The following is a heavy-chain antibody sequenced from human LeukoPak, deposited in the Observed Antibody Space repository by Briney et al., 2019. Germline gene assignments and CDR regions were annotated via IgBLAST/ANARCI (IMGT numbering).Heavy chain of an antibody. J-gene: IGHJ4*02. V-gene: IGHV4-39*01. CDR3: ARLKNSGSYLHYFDY. Sequence: SETLSLTCTVSGGSIGSSYYYWGWIRQPPGKGLECIGTVYYTGTTYYNPSLKSPVTVSVDTSKNQFSLKLSSVTAADTAVYYCARLKNSGSYLHYFDYWGQGTLVTVSS. CDR2: VYYTGTT. CDR1: GGSIGSSYYY. D-gene: IGHD3-22*01.